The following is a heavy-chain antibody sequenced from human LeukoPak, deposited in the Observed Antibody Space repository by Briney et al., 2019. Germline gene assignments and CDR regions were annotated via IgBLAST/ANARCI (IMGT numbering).Heavy chain of an antibody. CDR2: INSDGRST. J-gene: IGHJ4*02. CDR1: GFTFSSYW. V-gene: IGHV3-74*01. Sequence: GGSLRLSCAASGFTFSSYWMHWVRHAPGKGLVWVSRINSDGRSTSYADSVKGRFTISRDNAKNTLYLQMNSLRAEDTAVYYCARDLPGLGVTFDYWGQGTLVTVSS. CDR3: ARDLPGLGVTFDY. D-gene: IGHD2-21*02.